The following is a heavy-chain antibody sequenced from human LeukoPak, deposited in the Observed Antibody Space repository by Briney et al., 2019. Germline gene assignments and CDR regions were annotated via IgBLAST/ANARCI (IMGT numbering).Heavy chain of an antibody. D-gene: IGHD6-6*01. CDR1: GFTFSSYG. Sequence: PGGSLRLSCAASGFTFSSYGMHWVRQAPGKGLEWVAFIRSDGSNKYYADSVKGRFTISRDNSKNTLYLQMNSLRAEDTAVYYCAKGNSSSGGFDYWGQGTLVTVSS. J-gene: IGHJ4*02. V-gene: IGHV3-30*02. CDR2: IRSDGSNK. CDR3: AKGNSSSGGFDY.